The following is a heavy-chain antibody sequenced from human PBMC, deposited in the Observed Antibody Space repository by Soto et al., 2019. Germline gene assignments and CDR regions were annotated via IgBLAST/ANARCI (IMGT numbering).Heavy chain of an antibody. V-gene: IGHV1-3*01. D-gene: IGHD3-3*01. Sequence: ASVKVSCTASGYTFTSYAMHWVRQAPGQRLEWMGWINAGNGNTKYSQKFQGRVTITRDTSASTAYMELSSLRSEDTAVYYCERDSRVLYDFWCDSHYGMDVWGKGTMVTVSS. CDR2: INAGNGNT. CDR1: GYTFTSYA. J-gene: IGHJ6*04. CDR3: ERDSRVLYDFWCDSHYGMDV.